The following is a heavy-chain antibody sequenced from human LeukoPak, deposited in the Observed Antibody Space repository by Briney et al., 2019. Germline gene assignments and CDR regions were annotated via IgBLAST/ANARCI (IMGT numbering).Heavy chain of an antibody. J-gene: IGHJ4*02. CDR2: ISGSGGST. V-gene: IGHV3-23*01. CDR3: AKDIQGAN. D-gene: IGHD5-18*01. Sequence: PGGSLRLSCTASGFTFSSYAMSWVRQAPGKGLEWVSTISGSGGSTYYADSVKGRFTISRDNSKNTVYLQMNSLRAEDTALYYCAKDIQGANWGQGTLVTVSS. CDR1: GFTFSSYA.